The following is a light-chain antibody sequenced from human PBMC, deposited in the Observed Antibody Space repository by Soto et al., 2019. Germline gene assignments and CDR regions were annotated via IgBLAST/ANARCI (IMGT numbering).Light chain of an antibody. Sequence: EIVLTQSPGTLSLSPGERATLSCRASQSVSSSYLAWYQQKPGQAPRLLIYGASSRATGIPDRFSGSGSGTDVTLTISRLEPEDFAVYYCRQYGSSPRTFGQGTKVEIK. J-gene: IGKJ1*01. CDR3: RQYGSSPRT. CDR1: QSVSSSY. V-gene: IGKV3-20*01. CDR2: GAS.